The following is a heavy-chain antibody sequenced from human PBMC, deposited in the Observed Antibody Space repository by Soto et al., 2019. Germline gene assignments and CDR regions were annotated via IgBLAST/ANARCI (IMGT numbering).Heavy chain of an antibody. Sequence: PSETLSLTCSVSGDSISRNGYFWTWIRQHPGKGLEWIGYIYYDGRSYYTPSLESRVIISVDTSKNQFSLNLTAVTAADTAVYYCARGTMLRGPGYYYAMDVWGQGTTVTVSS. CDR2: IYYDGRS. V-gene: IGHV4-31*03. CDR1: GDSISRNGYF. J-gene: IGHJ6*02. D-gene: IGHD3-10*01. CDR3: ARGTMLRGPGYYYAMDV.